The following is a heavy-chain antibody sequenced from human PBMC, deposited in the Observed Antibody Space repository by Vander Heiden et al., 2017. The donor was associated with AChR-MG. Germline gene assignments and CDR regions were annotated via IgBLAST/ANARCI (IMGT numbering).Heavy chain of an antibody. CDR3: ARTPRVASGWSGGWFDP. V-gene: IGHV1-69*02. CDR1: GGTFSSYT. D-gene: IGHD6-19*01. CDR2: IIPILGIA. Sequence: QVQLVQSGAEVKKPGSSVKVSCKASGGTFSSYTIGWVGQAPGQGLEWMGRIIPILGIANYAQKFEGRVTITADKSTSTAYMELSSLRSEDTAVYYCARTPRVASGWSGGWFDPWGQGTLVTVSS. J-gene: IGHJ5*02.